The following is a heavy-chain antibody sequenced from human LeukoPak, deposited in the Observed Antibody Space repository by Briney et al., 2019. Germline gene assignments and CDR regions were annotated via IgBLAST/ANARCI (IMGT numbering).Heavy chain of an antibody. CDR2: INPNSGGT. Sequence: ASVKVSCKASGYTFTAHYMHWVRQAPGKGLARMGWINPNSGGTKYVQKFQGRVTMTRDTSIRTVFMELSRLTSDDTAVYYCARDYYDSSGFGAFDIWGQGTMVTVSS. CDR1: GYTFTAHY. CDR3: ARDYYDSSGFGAFDI. V-gene: IGHV1-2*02. D-gene: IGHD3-22*01. J-gene: IGHJ3*02.